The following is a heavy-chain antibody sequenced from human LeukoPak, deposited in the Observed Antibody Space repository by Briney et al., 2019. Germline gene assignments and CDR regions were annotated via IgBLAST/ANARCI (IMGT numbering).Heavy chain of an antibody. Sequence: SETLSLTCAVSGGSISSSNWWSWVRQPPGKGLEWIGEIYHSGSTNYNPSLKSRVTISVDKSKNQFSLKLSSVTAADTAVYYCARDYGDYVGYYFDYWGQGTLVTVSS. J-gene: IGHJ4*02. D-gene: IGHD4-17*01. V-gene: IGHV4-4*02. CDR3: ARDYGDYVGYYFDY. CDR1: GGSISSSNW. CDR2: IYHSGST.